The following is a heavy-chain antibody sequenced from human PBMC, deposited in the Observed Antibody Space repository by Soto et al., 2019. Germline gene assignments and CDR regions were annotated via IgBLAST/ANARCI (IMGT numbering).Heavy chain of an antibody. CDR3: ARDPAIYSGKFDYGLDV. CDR2: IGTSGKTI. V-gene: IGHV3-48*03. CDR1: GFTFSSYK. D-gene: IGHD4-4*01. J-gene: IGHJ6*02. Sequence: EVQLVESGGGLVQAGGSLRLFCAVSGFTFSSYKMNWVRQAPGKGLEWVSYIGTSGKTIYYADSVRGRFTISRDNAKNSLYLQMNSLRAEDTAVYFCARDPAIYSGKFDYGLDVWGRGTTVTVSS.